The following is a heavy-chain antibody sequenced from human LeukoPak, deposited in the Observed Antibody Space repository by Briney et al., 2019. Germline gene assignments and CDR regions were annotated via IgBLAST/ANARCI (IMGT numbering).Heavy chain of an antibody. CDR2: ISRTGNTM. CDR3: ARDLGSSTVTTAFDY. D-gene: IGHD4-17*01. J-gene: IGHJ4*02. Sequence: KASETLSLTCTVSGGSISSSSYYWGWIRQAPGKGLEWLSYISRTGNTMYYRDSVKGRFTISRDNANNLLHLQMDNLRAEDTAVYYCARDLGSSTVTTAFDYWGQGTLVTVSS. CDR1: GGSISSSSYY. V-gene: IGHV3-11*01.